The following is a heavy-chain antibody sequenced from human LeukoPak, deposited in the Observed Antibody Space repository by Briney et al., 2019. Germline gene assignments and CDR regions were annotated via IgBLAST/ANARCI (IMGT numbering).Heavy chain of an antibody. CDR2: IHYSGKT. Sequence: PPETLSLTCTVSSGSISSGAYYWGWIRQPPGKGLEWIGTIHYSGKTYYNPSLKSRLTISVDTSKNQFSLKLSSVTAADTAIYYCVKDRGSHVTDYWGQGTLVTVSS. CDR1: SGSISSGAYY. D-gene: IGHD1-26*01. V-gene: IGHV4-39*07. CDR3: VKDRGSHVTDY. J-gene: IGHJ4*02.